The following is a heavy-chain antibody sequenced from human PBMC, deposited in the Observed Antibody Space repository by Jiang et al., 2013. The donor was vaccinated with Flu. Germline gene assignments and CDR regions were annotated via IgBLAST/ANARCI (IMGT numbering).Heavy chain of an antibody. J-gene: IGHJ5*02. CDR1: GGTFSSYA. Sequence: VQLVESGAEVKKPGSSVKVSCKASGGTFSSYAISWVRQAPGQGLEWMGGIIPIFGTANYAQKFQGRVTITADESTSTAYMELSSLRSEDTAVYYCARSKYPGALDPAVFDPWGQGTLVTVSS. D-gene: IGHD6-25*01. CDR3: ARSKYPGALDPAVFDP. CDR2: IIPIFGTA. V-gene: IGHV1-69*01.